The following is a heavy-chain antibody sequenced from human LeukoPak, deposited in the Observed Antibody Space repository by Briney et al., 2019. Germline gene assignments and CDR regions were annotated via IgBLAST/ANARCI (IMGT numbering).Heavy chain of an antibody. Sequence: ASVKVSCKASGYTFTGYYMHWVRQAPGQGLEWMGWINPNSGGTNYAQKFQGRVTMTRDTSISTAYMELSRLRSDDTAIYYCARGGDLNQDYYDPHWFDPWGQGTLVTASS. D-gene: IGHD3-22*01. CDR3: ARGGDLNQDYYDPHWFDP. V-gene: IGHV1-2*02. CDR2: INPNSGGT. J-gene: IGHJ5*02. CDR1: GYTFTGYY.